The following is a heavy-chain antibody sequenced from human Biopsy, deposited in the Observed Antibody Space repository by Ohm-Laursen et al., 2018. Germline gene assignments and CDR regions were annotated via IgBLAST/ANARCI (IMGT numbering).Heavy chain of an antibody. CDR1: GDSVSSGSFY. V-gene: IGHV4-61*01. Sequence: SDTLSLTCTVSGDSVSSGSFYWTWIRQPPGQGLEYIGYIYDRGSTANYNPSLESRVTMSVDMPKNQFSLKLSSVTAADTAIYYCARGMRSSGWPYFDSWGQGTLVTASS. J-gene: IGHJ4*02. CDR3: ARGMRSSGWPYFDS. CDR2: IYDRGSTA. D-gene: IGHD6-19*01.